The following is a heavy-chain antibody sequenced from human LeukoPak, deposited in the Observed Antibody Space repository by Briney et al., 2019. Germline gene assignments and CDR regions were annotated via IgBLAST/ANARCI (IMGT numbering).Heavy chain of an antibody. J-gene: IGHJ4*02. Sequence: GGSLRLSCAASGFTFSSYAMSWVRQAPGKGLEWVSATSGSGGSTYYADSVKGRFTISRDNSKNTLYLQMNSLRAEDTAVYYCAKGGYDYVCFDYWGQGTLVTVSS. V-gene: IGHV3-23*01. CDR3: AKGGYDYVCFDY. D-gene: IGHD5-12*01. CDR2: TSGSGGST. CDR1: GFTFSSYA.